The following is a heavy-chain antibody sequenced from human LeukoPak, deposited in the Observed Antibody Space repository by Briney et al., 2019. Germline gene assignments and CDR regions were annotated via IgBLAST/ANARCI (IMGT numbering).Heavy chain of an antibody. CDR2: FDPEDGET. CDR3: ATTQLPAARGGWFDP. J-gene: IGHJ5*02. CDR1: GYTLTELS. V-gene: IGHV1-24*01. D-gene: IGHD2-2*01. Sequence: ASVKVSCKVSGYTLTELSMHWVRQAPGKGLEWMGGFDPEDGETIYAQRFQGRVTMTEDTSTDTAYMGLSSLRSEDTAVYYCATTQLPAARGGWFDPWGQGTLVIVSS.